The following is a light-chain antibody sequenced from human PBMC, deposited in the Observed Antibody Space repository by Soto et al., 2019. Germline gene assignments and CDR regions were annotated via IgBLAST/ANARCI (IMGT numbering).Light chain of an antibody. CDR2: KAS. CDR3: QHYNSYSEA. V-gene: IGKV1-5*03. Sequence: DIQMNQSPSTLSGSVGDRVTITCRASQTISSWLAWYQQKPGKAPKLLIYKASTLKSGVPSRFSGSGSGTEITLTIISLQPDDVATDYCQHYNSYSEAFGQGTKVDI. J-gene: IGKJ1*01. CDR1: QTISSW.